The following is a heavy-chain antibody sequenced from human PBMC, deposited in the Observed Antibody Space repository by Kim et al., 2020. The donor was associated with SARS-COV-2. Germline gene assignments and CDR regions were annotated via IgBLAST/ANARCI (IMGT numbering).Heavy chain of an antibody. V-gene: IGHV4-39*01. CDR3: ARHGGYYYYGMDV. D-gene: IGHD3-16*01. CDR1: GGSISSSSYY. CDR2: IYYRGST. Sequence: SETLSLTCTVSGGSISSSSYYWGWIRQPPGKGLEWIGSIYYRGSTYSNPSLKSRVIISVDTSKNQFSLKLSAVTAADTAVYYCARHGGYYYYGMDVWGQG. J-gene: IGHJ6*02.